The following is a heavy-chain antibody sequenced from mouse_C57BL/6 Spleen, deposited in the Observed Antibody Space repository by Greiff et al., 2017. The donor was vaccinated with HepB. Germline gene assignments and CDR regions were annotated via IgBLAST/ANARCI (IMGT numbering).Heavy chain of an antibody. J-gene: IGHJ1*03. V-gene: IGHV1-72*01. D-gene: IGHD1-1*01. CDR3: ARSGDGSSPGYFDV. CDR2: IDPNSGGT. CDR1: GYTFTSYW. Sequence: QVQLKQPGAELVKPGASVKLSCKASGYTFTSYWMHWVKQRPGRGLEWIGRIDPNSGGTKYNEKFKSKATLTVDKPSSTAYMQLSSLTSEDSAVYYWARSGDGSSPGYFDVWGTGTTVTVSS.